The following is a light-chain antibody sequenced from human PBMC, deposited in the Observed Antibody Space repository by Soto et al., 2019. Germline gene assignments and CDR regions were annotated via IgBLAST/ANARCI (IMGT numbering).Light chain of an antibody. CDR1: SSDVGGYNY. J-gene: IGLJ1*01. Sequence: QSALTQPASVSGSPGQSITISCTGTSSDVGGYNYVSWYQQHPGKAPKLMIYDVSNRPSGVSNRFSGSKSGNTASLTISGLQAEDYAYYYCSSYTSSSTLYVFGTGTKFTVL. CDR2: DVS. CDR3: SSYTSSSTLYV. V-gene: IGLV2-14*01.